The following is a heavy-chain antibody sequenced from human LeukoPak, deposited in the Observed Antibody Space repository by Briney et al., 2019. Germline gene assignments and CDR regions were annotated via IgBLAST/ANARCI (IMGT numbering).Heavy chain of an antibody. D-gene: IGHD3-22*01. V-gene: IGHV1-46*01. J-gene: IGHJ4*02. CDR3: ARVRSYYESGGDFDY. CDR2: INPSGGST. CDR1: GYTFTSYY. Sequence: ASVKVSCKASGYTFTSYYMHWVRQAPGQGLEWMGIINPSGGSTSYAQKSQGRVTMTRDTSISTAYMELRRLRSDDTAVYYCARVRSYYESGGDFDYWGQGTLVTVSS.